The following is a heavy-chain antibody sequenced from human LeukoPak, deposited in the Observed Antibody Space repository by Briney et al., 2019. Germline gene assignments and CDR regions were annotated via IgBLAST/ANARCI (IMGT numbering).Heavy chain of an antibody. CDR1: GFTVSSNY. V-gene: IGHV3-53*01. CDR2: IYSGGST. D-gene: IGHD4-17*01. J-gene: IGHJ4*02. CDR3: ARGEDYGDYFDY. Sequence: GALRLSCAASGFTVSSNYMSWVRQAPGKGLEWVSVIYSGGSTYYADSVKGRFTISRDNSKNTLYLQMNSLRAEDTAVYYCARGEDYGDYFDYWGQGTLVTVSS.